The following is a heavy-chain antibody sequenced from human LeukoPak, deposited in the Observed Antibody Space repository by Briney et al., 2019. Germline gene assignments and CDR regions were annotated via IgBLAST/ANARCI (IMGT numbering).Heavy chain of an antibody. CDR2: INPSGGST. CDR1: GYTFTSYY. J-gene: IGHJ6*03. D-gene: IGHD3-9*01. V-gene: IGHV1-46*01. CDR3: ARLNYDILTGFYSYMDV. Sequence: GASVKVSCKASGYTFTSYYMHWVRQAPGQGLEWMGIINPSGGSTSYAQKFQGRVTMTRDTSTSTAYMELRSLRSDDTAVYYCARLNYDILTGFYSYMDVWGKGTTVTISS.